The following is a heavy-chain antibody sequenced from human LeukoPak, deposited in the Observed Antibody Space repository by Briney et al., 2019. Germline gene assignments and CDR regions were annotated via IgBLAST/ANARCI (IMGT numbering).Heavy chain of an antibody. Sequence: GGSLRLSCAASGFTFSSYEMNWVRQAPGKGLEWVSSISTSSIYIYYADSVKGRFSISRDNAKKSLYLRMNSLRAEDTAVYYCAGLGITMIGGVWGKGTTVTISS. CDR2: ISTSSIYI. CDR3: AGLGITMIGGV. V-gene: IGHV3-21*01. J-gene: IGHJ6*04. D-gene: IGHD3-10*02. CDR1: GFTFSSYE.